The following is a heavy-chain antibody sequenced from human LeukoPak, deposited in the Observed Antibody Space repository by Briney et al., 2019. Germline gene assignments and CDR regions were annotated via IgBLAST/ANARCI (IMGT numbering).Heavy chain of an antibody. CDR2: INHSGST. D-gene: IGHD6-19*01. Sequence: SETLSLTCAVYGVSFSGYYWSWIRQPPGKGLEWIGEINHSGSTNYNPSLKSRVTISVDTSKNQFSLKLSSVTAADTAVYYCARGVAGGIYYYYYMDVWGKGTTVTVSS. V-gene: IGHV4-34*01. CDR3: ARGVAGGIYYYYYMDV. J-gene: IGHJ6*03. CDR1: GVSFSGYY.